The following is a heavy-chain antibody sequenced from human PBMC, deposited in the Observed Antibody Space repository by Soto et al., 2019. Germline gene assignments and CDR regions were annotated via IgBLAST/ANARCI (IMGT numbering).Heavy chain of an antibody. J-gene: IGHJ4*02. CDR3: ARDESITIFGVVISPPED. V-gene: IGHV1-69*01. Sequence: QVQLVQSGAEVKKPGSSVKVSCKASGGTFSSYAISWVRQAPGQGLEWMGGIIPIFGTANYAQKFRGRVAITADESTSTAYMELSSLRSEDTAVYYCARDESITIFGVVISPPEDWGQGTLVTVSS. CDR2: IIPIFGTA. CDR1: GGTFSSYA. D-gene: IGHD3-3*01.